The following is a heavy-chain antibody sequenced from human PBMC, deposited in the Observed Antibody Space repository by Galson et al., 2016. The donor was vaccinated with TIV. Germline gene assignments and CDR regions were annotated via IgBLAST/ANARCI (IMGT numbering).Heavy chain of an antibody. D-gene: IGHD2/OR15-2a*01. CDR1: GYTFIGHY. J-gene: IGHJ6*02. CDR3: ARESYSDSRGYYFTYYYYGMDV. Sequence: SVKVSCKASGYTFIGHYLHWVRQAPGQGLEWMGWITPNSGGTEFAQKFQGRVTMTRDPSTRTVYMELSRLRSDDTAVYFCARESYSDSRGYYFTYYYYGMDVWGPGTTVTVSS. V-gene: IGHV1-2*02. CDR2: ITPNSGGT.